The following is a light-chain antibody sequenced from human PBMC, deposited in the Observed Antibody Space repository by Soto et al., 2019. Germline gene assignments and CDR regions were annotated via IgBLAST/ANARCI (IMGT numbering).Light chain of an antibody. Sequence: EVVMTQSPATLSVSPGERATLSCRASQCISNQIAWYQQRPGQAPRLLISGASTRATGIPARFSGSGSGTEFTLTISSLQSEDSAVYYCQQYNKWPPITFGQGTRLEIK. CDR1: QCISNQ. CDR2: GAS. CDR3: QQYNKWPPIT. J-gene: IGKJ5*01. V-gene: IGKV3-15*01.